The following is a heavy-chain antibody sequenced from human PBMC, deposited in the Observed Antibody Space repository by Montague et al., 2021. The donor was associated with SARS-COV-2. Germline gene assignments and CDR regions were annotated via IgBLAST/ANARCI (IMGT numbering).Heavy chain of an antibody. V-gene: IGHV4-61*02. Sequence: TLSLTCTVSGGSISSGSYYWSWIRQPAGKGLEWIGRISISGSTNYNPSLKRRVTISVDTSKNQFSLKLSSVTAADTAVYYCARDIAVAGLFDYWGQGTLVTVSS. D-gene: IGHD6-19*01. CDR1: GGSISSGSYY. J-gene: IGHJ4*02. CDR3: ARDIAVAGLFDY. CDR2: ISISGST.